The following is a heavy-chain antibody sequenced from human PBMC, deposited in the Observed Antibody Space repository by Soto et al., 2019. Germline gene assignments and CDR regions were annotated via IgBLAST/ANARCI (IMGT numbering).Heavy chain of an antibody. Sequence: HPGGSLRLSCAASGFTFSSYSMNWVRQAPGKGLEWVSSISGSGGNTYYADSVKGRFTISRDNPKNTLYLQMNSLRAEDTAVYYCAKLDFYVSLPNYFDYWGQGSLVTVSS. CDR1: GFTFSSYS. CDR3: AKLDFYVSLPNYFDY. D-gene: IGHD2-2*03. J-gene: IGHJ4*02. V-gene: IGHV3-23*01. CDR2: ISGSGGNT.